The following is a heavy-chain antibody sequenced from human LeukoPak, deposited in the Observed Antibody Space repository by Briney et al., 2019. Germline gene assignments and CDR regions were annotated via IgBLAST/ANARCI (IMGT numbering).Heavy chain of an antibody. CDR2: IIPIFGTA. CDR1: GGTFSSYA. D-gene: IGHD4-17*01. CDR3: ARVGDYLLFFFDY. V-gene: IGHV1-69*05. Sequence: SVKVSCKASGGTFSSYAISWVRQAPGQGLEWMGGIIPIFGTANYAQKLQGRVTMTTDTSTSTAYMELRSLRSDDTAVYYCARVGDYLLFFFDYWGQRTLVTVSS. J-gene: IGHJ4*02.